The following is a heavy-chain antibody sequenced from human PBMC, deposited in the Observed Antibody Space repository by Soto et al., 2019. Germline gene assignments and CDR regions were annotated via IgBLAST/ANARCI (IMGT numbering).Heavy chain of an antibody. D-gene: IGHD2-21*01. CDR3: ARDGVARTTGISGY. Sequence: ASVKVACKASGYTFTSYAISWVRQAPGQGLEWMGWINVYNGNTKYAQKFQGRVTMTTDTSTSTVYMELRSLTSDDTAVYYCARDGVARTTGISGYWGQGTLVTVSS. V-gene: IGHV1-18*01. CDR2: INVYNGNT. CDR1: GYTFTSYA. J-gene: IGHJ4*02.